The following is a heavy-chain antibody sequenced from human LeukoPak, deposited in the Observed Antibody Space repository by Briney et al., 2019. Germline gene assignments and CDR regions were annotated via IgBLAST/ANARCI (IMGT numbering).Heavy chain of an antibody. D-gene: IGHD2-2*01. V-gene: IGHV4-59*01. Sequence: SETLSLTCTVSGGSISSYYWSWIRQPPGKGLERIGYIYYSGSTNYNPSLKSRVTISVDTSKNQFSLKLSSVTAADTAVYYCARVGSSTNGEIDYWGQGTLVTVSS. CDR2: IYYSGST. J-gene: IGHJ4*02. CDR3: ARVGSSTNGEIDY. CDR1: GGSISSYY.